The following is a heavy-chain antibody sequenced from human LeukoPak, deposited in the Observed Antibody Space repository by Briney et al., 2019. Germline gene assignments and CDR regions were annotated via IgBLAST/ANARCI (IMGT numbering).Heavy chain of an antibody. CDR1: GYTFTSYG. V-gene: IGHV1-18*01. CDR2: ISAYNGNT. Sequence: ASVKVSCKASGYTFTSYGISWVRQAPGQGLEWMGWISAYNGNTNYAQKLQGRVTMTTDTSTSTAYMELRSLRSDDTAVYYCARGSYDFWSGYYTGYYYYYMDVWGKGTTVTVSS. D-gene: IGHD3-3*01. J-gene: IGHJ6*03. CDR3: ARGSYDFWSGYYTGYYYYYMDV.